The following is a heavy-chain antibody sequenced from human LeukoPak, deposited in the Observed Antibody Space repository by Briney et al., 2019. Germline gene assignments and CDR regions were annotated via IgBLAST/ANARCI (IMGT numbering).Heavy chain of an antibody. CDR1: GYTFTSYG. Sequence: ASVKVSCKASGYTFTSYGISWVRQAPGQGLEWMGWISAYNGNTNYAQKLQGRVTMTTDTSTSTAYMELRSLRSDDTAVYYCASCSSTSCYRRGGAFDIWGQGTMVTVSS. J-gene: IGHJ3*02. V-gene: IGHV1-18*01. CDR3: ASCSSTSCYRRGGAFDI. D-gene: IGHD2-2*01. CDR2: ISAYNGNT.